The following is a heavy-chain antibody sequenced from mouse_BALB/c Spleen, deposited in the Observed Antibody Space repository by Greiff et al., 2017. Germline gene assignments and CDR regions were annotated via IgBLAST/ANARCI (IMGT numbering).Heavy chain of an antibody. Sequence: QVQLQQSGAELARPGASVKLSCKASGYTFTSYWMQWVKQRPGQGLEWIGAIYPGDGDTRYTQKFKGKATLTADKSSSTAYMQLSSLASEDSAVYYCARSITTATFDYWGQGTTLTVSS. V-gene: IGHV1-87*01. CDR3: ARSITTATFDY. CDR1: GYTFTSYW. CDR2: IYPGDGDT. D-gene: IGHD1-2*01. J-gene: IGHJ2*01.